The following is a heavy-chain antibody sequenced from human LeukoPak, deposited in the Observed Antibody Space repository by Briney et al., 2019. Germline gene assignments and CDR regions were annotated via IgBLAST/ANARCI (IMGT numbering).Heavy chain of an antibody. V-gene: IGHV1-8*02. CDR1: GYTFTSYG. D-gene: IGHD2-2*02. J-gene: IGHJ5*02. Sequence: GASVKVSCKASGYTFTSYGISWVRQAPGQGLEWMGWISAYNGNTGYAQKFQDRVTMTRSTSISTAYMELSSLRSEDTAVYYCARGRWTGYCTSASCYSGLDPWGQGTLVTVSS. CDR3: ARGRWTGYCTSASCYSGLDP. CDR2: ISAYNGNT.